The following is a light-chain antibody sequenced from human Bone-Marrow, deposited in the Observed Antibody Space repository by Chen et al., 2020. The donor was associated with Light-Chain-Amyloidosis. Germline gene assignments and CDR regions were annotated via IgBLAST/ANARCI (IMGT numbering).Light chain of an antibody. V-gene: IGLV1-44*01. J-gene: IGLJ1*01. CDR2: SSD. Sequence: QSVLTQPPSASGTPGQRVTISCSGRSSNIGSNTVTWYQHLPGTAPTLVIFSSDQRPSGVPDRFSGSRSGTSASLVISGLQSEDEADYYCATWDGSLKGYVFGTGTKVTVL. CDR1: SSNIGSNT. CDR3: ATWDGSLKGYV.